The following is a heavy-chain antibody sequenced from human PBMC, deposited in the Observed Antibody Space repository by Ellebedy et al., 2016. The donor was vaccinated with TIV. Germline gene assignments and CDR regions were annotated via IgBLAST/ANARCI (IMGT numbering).Heavy chain of an antibody. J-gene: IGHJ4*02. V-gene: IGHV3-7*03. Sequence: GESLKISCAASGFTFSIYWMSWVRQAPGKGLEWVANINQGGSEQYYVDSVKGRFTISRDNAKDSLYLQINSLRTEDTAVYYCARASGPGTVDYWGQGTLLTVSS. D-gene: IGHD6-13*01. CDR3: ARASGPGTVDY. CDR1: GFTFSIYW. CDR2: INQGGSEQ.